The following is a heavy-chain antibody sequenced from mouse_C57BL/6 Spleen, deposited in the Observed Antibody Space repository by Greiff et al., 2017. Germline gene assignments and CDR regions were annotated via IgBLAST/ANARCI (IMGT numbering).Heavy chain of an antibody. CDR1: GYTFTDYE. J-gene: IGHJ2*01. V-gene: IGHV1-15*01. Sequence: QVHVKQSGAELVRPGASVTLSCKASGYTFTDYEMHWVKQTPVHGLEWIGALDPETGVTAYNQKFKGKAILTADKSSSTAYMELRSLTSEDSAVYYCTRGNYYWGQGTTLTVSS. CDR3: TRGNYY. CDR2: LDPETGVT.